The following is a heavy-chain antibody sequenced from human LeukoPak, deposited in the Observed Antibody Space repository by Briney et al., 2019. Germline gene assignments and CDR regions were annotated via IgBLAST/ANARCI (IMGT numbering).Heavy chain of an antibody. V-gene: IGHV1-69*01. J-gene: IGHJ4*02. Sequence: SVTVSFKASGGTFSSYAISWVRQAPGQGLEWMGGIIPIFGTANYAQKFQGRVTITADESTSTAYMELSSLRSEDTAVYYCARFSDGSSSDLFDYWGQGTLVTVSS. D-gene: IGHD6-6*01. CDR1: GGTFSSYA. CDR2: IIPIFGTA. CDR3: ARFSDGSSSDLFDY.